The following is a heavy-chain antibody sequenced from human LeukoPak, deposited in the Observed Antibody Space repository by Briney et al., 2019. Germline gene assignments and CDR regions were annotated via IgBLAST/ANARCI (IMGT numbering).Heavy chain of an antibody. CDR2: IIPILGIA. CDR1: GGTFSSYA. V-gene: IGHV1-69*04. J-gene: IGHJ4*02. Sequence: SVKVSCKASGGTFSSYAISWVRQAPGQGLEWMGRIIPILGIANYAQKFQGRVTITADKSTSTAYMELSSLRSEDTAVYYCARDHDYGDYEAFDYWGQGTLVTVSS. CDR3: ARDHDYGDYEAFDY. D-gene: IGHD4-17*01.